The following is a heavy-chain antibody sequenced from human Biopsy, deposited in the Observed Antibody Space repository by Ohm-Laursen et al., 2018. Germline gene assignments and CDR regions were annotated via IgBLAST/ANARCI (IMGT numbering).Heavy chain of an antibody. CDR3: ARGRRHCSGTCSRWYFDL. V-gene: IGHV1-2*02. CDR1: GYTFTAFS. CDR2: INPKSGDT. J-gene: IGHJ2*01. D-gene: IGHD2-2*01. Sequence: ASVKVSCKPSGYTFTAFSVHWLRQAPGQGLEWMGWINPKSGDTDYPQNFQGRVSMTRDTSISTAYMDLSRLRSDDTAVYYCARGRRHCSGTCSRWYFDLWGRGTLVTVSS.